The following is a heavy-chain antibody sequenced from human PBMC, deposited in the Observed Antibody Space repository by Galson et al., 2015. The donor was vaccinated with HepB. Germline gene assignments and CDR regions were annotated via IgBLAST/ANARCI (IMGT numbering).Heavy chain of an antibody. CDR2: IHYSGTT. D-gene: IGHD1-14*01. V-gene: IGHV4-59*01. CDR3: ARDNPPAGAYFDY. Sequence: SETLSLTCTVSGGSISSYYWSWIRQPPGKGLEWIGYIHYSGTTNYNPSLKSRVTISVDTSKNHFSLKLSSVTAADTAVYYCARDNPPAGAYFDYWGQGTLVTVSS. J-gene: IGHJ4*02. CDR1: GGSISSYY.